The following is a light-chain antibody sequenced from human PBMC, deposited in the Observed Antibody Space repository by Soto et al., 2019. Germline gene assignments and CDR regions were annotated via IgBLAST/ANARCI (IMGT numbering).Light chain of an antibody. V-gene: IGKV2-28*01. J-gene: IGKJ1*01. CDR1: QSLLHTNGYSY. CDR2: LGS. CDR3: MQGLQAWT. Sequence: IVMTQSPLSLPVTPGEPASISCRSSQSLLHTNGYSYLEWYLQKPGQSPQLLIYLGSNRASGVPDRFSGSGSGTDFTLKISRVEAEDVGVYYCMQGLQAWTFGQGTKVELK.